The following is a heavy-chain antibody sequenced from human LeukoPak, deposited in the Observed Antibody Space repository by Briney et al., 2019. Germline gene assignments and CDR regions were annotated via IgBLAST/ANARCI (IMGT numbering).Heavy chain of an antibody. CDR2: IKSKTDGGTT. CDR3: TIGYYFDY. Sequence: GGSLRLSCTASGFPFIDYSMNWVRQAPGKELEWVGRIKSKTDGGTTDYAAPVKGRFTISRDDSKNTLYLQMNSLKTEDTAVYYCTIGYYFDYWGQGTLVTVSS. J-gene: IGHJ4*02. CDR1: GFPFIDYS. V-gene: IGHV3-15*01.